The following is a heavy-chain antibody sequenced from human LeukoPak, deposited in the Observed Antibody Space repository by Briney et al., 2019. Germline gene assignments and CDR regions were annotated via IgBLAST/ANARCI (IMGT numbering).Heavy chain of an antibody. J-gene: IGHJ4*02. CDR3: ARVYSSAVDY. Sequence: GGSLRLSCAASGFTFSSYAMHWVRQAPGKGLEWVSYISSSSSTIYYADSVKGRFTISRDNAKNSLYLQMNSLRAEDTAVYYCARVYSSAVDYWGQGTLVTVSS. CDR1: GFTFSSYA. V-gene: IGHV3-48*01. D-gene: IGHD3-22*01. CDR2: ISSSSSTI.